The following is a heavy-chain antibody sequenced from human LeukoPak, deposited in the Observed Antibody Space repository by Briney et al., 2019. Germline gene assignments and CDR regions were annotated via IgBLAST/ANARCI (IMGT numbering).Heavy chain of an antibody. V-gene: IGHV1-69*01. J-gene: IGHJ3*02. CDR3: ARDDHGGGYGFDI. CDR2: IIPIFGTA. Sequence: ASVKVSCKASGGTFTSYAISWGRQAPGQGLEWMGEIIPIFGTANYAQKFPGTVTITADESTSTAYMELSRLRSEDTAVYYCARDDHGGGYGFDIWGQGTMVTVSS. D-gene: IGHD4-23*01. CDR1: GGTFTSYA.